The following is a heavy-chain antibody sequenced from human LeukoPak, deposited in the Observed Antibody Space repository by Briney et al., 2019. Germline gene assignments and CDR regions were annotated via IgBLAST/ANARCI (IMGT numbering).Heavy chain of an antibody. D-gene: IGHD4-17*01. CDR1: GFIFSDYY. CDR2: ISNSGSHT. Sequence: GGSLRLSCAASGFIFSDYYMTWIRQAPGKGLEWVSFISNSGSHTNYADSVKGRFTISRDNAKNSLYLQMNSLRAEDTAVYYCAADGTLTTVTTLAYWGQGTLVTVSS. CDR3: AADGTLTTVTTLAY. J-gene: IGHJ4*02. V-gene: IGHV3-11*06.